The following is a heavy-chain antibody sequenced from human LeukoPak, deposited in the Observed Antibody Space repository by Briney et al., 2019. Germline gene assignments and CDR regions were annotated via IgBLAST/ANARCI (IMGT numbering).Heavy chain of an antibody. V-gene: IGHV3-9*01. J-gene: IGHJ4*02. CDR1: GFTFDDYA. D-gene: IGHD6-19*01. CDR3: HSSGWGGSDY. Sequence: GGSLRLSCAASGFTFDDYAMHWVRQAPGKGLEWVSGISWNSGSIDYADSVKGRFTISRDNAKNSLYLQMNSLRAEDTALYYCHSSGWGGSDYWGQGTLVTVSS. CDR2: ISWNSGSI.